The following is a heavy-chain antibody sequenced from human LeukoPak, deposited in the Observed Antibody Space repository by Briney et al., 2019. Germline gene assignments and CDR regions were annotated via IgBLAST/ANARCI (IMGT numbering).Heavy chain of an antibody. D-gene: IGHD6-19*01. J-gene: IGHJ4*02. CDR2: IYYSGST. CDR3: ARAFYSSGWFDY. V-gene: IGHV4-59*01. CDR1: GGSISSYY. Sequence: SETLSPTCTVSGGSISSYYWSWIRQPPGKGLEWIGYIYYSGSTNYNPSLKSRVTISVDTSKNQFSLKLSSVTAADTAVYYCARAFYSSGWFDYWGQGTLVTVSS.